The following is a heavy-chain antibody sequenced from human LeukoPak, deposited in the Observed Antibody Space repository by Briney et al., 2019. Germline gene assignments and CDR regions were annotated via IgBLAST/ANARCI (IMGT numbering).Heavy chain of an antibody. CDR3: AREDYGDLGSYYYYMDV. CDR2: ISWRSSDI. D-gene: IGHD4-17*01. Sequence: IPGGSLRLSCVASGFTLSSYNMTWVRQAPGKRLEWVSSISWRSSDIEYADSVKGRFTISRDNSKNTLYLQMNSLRAEDTAVYYCAREDYGDLGSYYYYMDVWGKGTTVTVSS. CDR1: GFTLSSYN. J-gene: IGHJ6*03. V-gene: IGHV3-21*01.